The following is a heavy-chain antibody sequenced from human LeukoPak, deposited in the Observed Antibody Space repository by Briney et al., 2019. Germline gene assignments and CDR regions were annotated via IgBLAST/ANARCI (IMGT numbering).Heavy chain of an antibody. D-gene: IGHD6-19*01. CDR1: GNSISSGDNY. CDR3: ARTGPRQLIDY. CDR2: IYTSGST. V-gene: IGHV4-61*02. Sequence: KSSETLSLTCTVSGNSISSGDNYWSWIRQPAGKGLEWIGRIYTSGSTNYNPSLKSRVTISGDTSKNQFSLRLSSVTAADTAVYYCARTGPRQLIDYWGQGTLVTVSS. J-gene: IGHJ4*02.